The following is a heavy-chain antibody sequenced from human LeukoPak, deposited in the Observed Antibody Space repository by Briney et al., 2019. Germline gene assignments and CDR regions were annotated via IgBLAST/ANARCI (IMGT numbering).Heavy chain of an antibody. D-gene: IGHD6-19*01. CDR2: ITNSGNSK. V-gene: IGHV3-48*01. Sequence: GGSLRLSCAASEFTFSSYSMNWVRQAPGKGLEWVSYITNSGNSKSYADSVKGRFTISRDNTKNSLYLQMNGLRAEDTAVYYCATEDSSPFDYWGQGTLVTVSS. CDR1: EFTFSSYS. J-gene: IGHJ4*02. CDR3: ATEDSSPFDY.